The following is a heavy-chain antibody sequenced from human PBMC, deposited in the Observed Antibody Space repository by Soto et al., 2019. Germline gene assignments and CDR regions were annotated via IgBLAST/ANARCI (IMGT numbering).Heavy chain of an antibody. D-gene: IGHD6-25*01. V-gene: IGHV4-34*01. CDR3: ATSHKDYGSGLWTD. Sequence: SETLSLTCAVYGGSFSDFYWSWIRQPPGKGLEWIGEINHRGGTNYNPSLKSRVTISVDTSTNQFSLRLNSVTAADTAVYYCATSHKDYGSGLWTDWGQGSLVTVS. J-gene: IGHJ4*02. CDR2: INHRGGT. CDR1: GGSFSDFY.